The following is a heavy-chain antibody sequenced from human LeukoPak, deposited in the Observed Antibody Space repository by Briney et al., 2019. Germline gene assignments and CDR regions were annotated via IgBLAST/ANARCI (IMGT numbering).Heavy chain of an antibody. CDR2: IIPIFGTA. D-gene: IGHD3-22*01. V-gene: IGHV1-69*13. CDR1: GGTFISYA. CDR3: ARVPVSSYYYDSSGYYYYYYGMDV. Sequence: SVKVSCKASGGTFISYAISWVRQAPGQGLEWMGGIIPIFGTANYAQKFQGRVTITADESASTAYMELSSLRSEDTAVYYCARVPVSSYYYDSSGYYYYYYGMDVWGQGTTVTVSS. J-gene: IGHJ6*02.